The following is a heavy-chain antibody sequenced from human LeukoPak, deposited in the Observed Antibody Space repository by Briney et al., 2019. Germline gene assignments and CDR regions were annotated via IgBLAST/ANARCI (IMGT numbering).Heavy chain of an antibody. CDR1: GFTFDDYA. D-gene: IGHD3-10*01. V-gene: IGHV3-9*01. Sequence: PGRSLRLSCAASGFTFDDYAMHWVRQAPGKGLEWVSGISWNSGSIGYADSVKGRFTISRDNSKNTLYLQMNSLRAEDTAVYYCAKDTMVRGVMQYWGQGTLVTVSS. CDR3: AKDTMVRGVMQY. J-gene: IGHJ4*02. CDR2: ISWNSGSI.